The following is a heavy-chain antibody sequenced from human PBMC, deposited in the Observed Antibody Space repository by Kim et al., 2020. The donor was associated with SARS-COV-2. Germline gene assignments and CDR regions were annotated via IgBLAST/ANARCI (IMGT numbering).Heavy chain of an antibody. CDR2: ISYDGSNK. D-gene: IGHD6-13*01. J-gene: IGHJ6*02. CDR3: AKEGGYSSSWPQGYYYGMDV. V-gene: IGHV3-30*18. CDR1: GFTFSSYG. Sequence: GGSLRLSCAASGFTFSSYGMHWVRQAPGKGLEWVAVISYDGSNKYYADSVKGRFTISRDNSKNTLYLQMNSLRAEVTAVYYCAKEGGYSSSWPQGYYYGMDVWGQGTTVTVSS.